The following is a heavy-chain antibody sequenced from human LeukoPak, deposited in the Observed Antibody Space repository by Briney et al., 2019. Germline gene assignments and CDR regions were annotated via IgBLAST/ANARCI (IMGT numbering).Heavy chain of an antibody. D-gene: IGHD2-15*01. Sequence: ASVKVSCKASGYTFTSYYMHWVRQAPGQGLEWMGIINPSGGSTSYAQKFQGRVTMTRDTSTSTVYMELSSLRSEDTAVYYCARDSSVVVVADLYGMDVWGQGTTVIVSS. V-gene: IGHV1-46*01. J-gene: IGHJ6*02. CDR1: GYTFTSYY. CDR2: INPSGGST. CDR3: ARDSSVVVVADLYGMDV.